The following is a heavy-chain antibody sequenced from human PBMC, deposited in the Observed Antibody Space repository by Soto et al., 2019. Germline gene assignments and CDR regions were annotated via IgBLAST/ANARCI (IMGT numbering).Heavy chain of an antibody. J-gene: IGHJ5*02. Sequence: SETLSLTCTVSGGSISSSSYYWGWIRQPPGKGLEWIGSIYYSGSTYYNPSLKSRVTISVDTSKNQFSLKLSSVTAADTAVFYCARDGSSFGSGSPRSNWFDPWGQGALVTVSS. CDR3: ARDGSSFGSGSPRSNWFDP. CDR1: GGSISSSSYY. D-gene: IGHD3-10*01. V-gene: IGHV4-39*02. CDR2: IYYSGST.